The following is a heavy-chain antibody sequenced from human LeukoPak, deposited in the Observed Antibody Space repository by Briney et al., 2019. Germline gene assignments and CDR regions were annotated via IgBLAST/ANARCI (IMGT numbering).Heavy chain of an antibody. Sequence: ASVKVSFKASGYNFTSYYMHWVRQAPGQGLGWMGKINPSGGSTSYAQKFQGRVTMTRDASTSTVYMELSSLRSEDTAVYYCARASSGGDYVWYFDYWGQGTLVTVSS. CDR3: ARASSGGDYVWYFDY. D-gene: IGHD4-17*01. J-gene: IGHJ4*02. V-gene: IGHV1-46*01. CDR1: GYNFTSYY. CDR2: INPSGGST.